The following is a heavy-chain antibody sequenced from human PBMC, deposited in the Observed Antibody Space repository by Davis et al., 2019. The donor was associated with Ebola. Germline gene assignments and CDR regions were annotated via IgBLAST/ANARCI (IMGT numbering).Heavy chain of an antibody. V-gene: IGHV3-48*02. CDR2: ISSSTNI. Sequence: GGSLRLSCLASGFRFSTYTMNWVRQAPGKGLEWISYISSSTNIFYADSVKGRFTISRDNAKNSLYLQMNSLREEETAVYYCATEPVWGQGTMVTVSS. D-gene: IGHD1-14*01. CDR3: ATEPV. CDR1: GFRFSTYT. J-gene: IGHJ3*01.